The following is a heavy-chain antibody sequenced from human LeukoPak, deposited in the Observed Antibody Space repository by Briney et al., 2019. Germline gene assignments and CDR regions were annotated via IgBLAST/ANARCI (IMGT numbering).Heavy chain of an antibody. Sequence: ASVKVSCKASGYTFTGYYMHWVRQAPGQGLEWMGRINPNSGGTNYAQKFQGRVTMTRDTPISTAYMELSRLRSDDTAVYYCARSPYSYGFTSDYWGQGTLVTVSS. D-gene: IGHD5-18*01. CDR1: GYTFTGYY. V-gene: IGHV1-2*06. J-gene: IGHJ4*02. CDR2: INPNSGGT. CDR3: ARSPYSYGFTSDY.